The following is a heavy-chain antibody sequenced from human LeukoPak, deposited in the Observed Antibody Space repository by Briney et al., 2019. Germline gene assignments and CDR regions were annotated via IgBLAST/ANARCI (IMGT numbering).Heavy chain of an antibody. J-gene: IGHJ3*02. D-gene: IGHD2-8*01. CDR2: IYSGGST. CDR1: GFTASSNY. CDR3: ARDPGLMDVRGAFDI. V-gene: IGHV3-53*01. Sequence: PGGSLRLSCAASGFTASSNYMSWVRQAPGKGLEWVSVIYSGGSTYYADSVKGRFTISRDNSKNTLYLQMNSLRAEDTAVYYCARDPGLMDVRGAFDIWGQGTMVTVSS.